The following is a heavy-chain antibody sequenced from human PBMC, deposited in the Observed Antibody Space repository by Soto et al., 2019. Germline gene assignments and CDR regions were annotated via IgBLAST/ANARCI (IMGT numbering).Heavy chain of an antibody. Sequence: EVQLLESGGGLVQPGGSLRLSCATSGFSFSNYAMSWVRQAPGKGLEWVAAITSVGYTYYVDAGKGRFTIAKDNSKNTLYMQMISLRAEDTSVYYCAKDLIYYSNSSFVYWGQGTLVTVSS. D-gene: IGHD4-4*01. CDR2: ITSVGYT. J-gene: IGHJ4*02. CDR3: AKDLIYYSNSSFVY. V-gene: IGHV3-23*01. CDR1: GFSFSNYA.